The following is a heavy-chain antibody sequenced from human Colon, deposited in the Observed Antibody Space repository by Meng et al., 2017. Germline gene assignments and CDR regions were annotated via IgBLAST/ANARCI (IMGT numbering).Heavy chain of an antibody. V-gene: IGHV4-34*01. D-gene: IGHD3-9*01. CDR2: IYYSGST. Sequence: QVQLQQRGAGLLKPSETLSLTCAVYSGSLSGYYWSWIRQHPGKGLEWIGYIYYSGSTYYNPSLKSRVTISVDTSKNQFSLKLSSVTAADTAVYYCARAFDGDYFDYWGQGTLVTVSS. J-gene: IGHJ4*02. CDR1: SGSLSGYY. CDR3: ARAFDGDYFDY.